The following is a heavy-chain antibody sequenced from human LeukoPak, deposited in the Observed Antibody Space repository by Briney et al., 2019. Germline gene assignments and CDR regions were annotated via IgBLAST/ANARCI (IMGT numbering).Heavy chain of an antibody. CDR1: GFTFDDYA. CDR3: AKDLSSAITSALVLDV. D-gene: IGHD3-22*01. CDR2: ITWNRDSI. J-gene: IGHJ6*02. V-gene: IGHV3-9*01. Sequence: GGSLRLSCVVSGFTFDDYAMHWVRQAPGKGLEWVSGITWNRDSIGYGESVKGRFTISRDNVKNTLYLQMTSLRPEDTALYYCAKDLSSAITSALVLDVWGQGTTVIVSS.